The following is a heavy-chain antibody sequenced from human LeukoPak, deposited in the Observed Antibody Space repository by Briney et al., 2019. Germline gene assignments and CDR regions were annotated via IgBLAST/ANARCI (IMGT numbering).Heavy chain of an antibody. V-gene: IGHV3-66*01. Sequence: GGSLRLSCAASGFTVSSNYMSWVRQAPGKGLEWVSVIYSGGSTYYADSVKGRFTISRDNSKSTPYLQMNSLRAEDTAVYYCARDSEDYGDYAEFWGQGTLVTVSS. CDR2: IYSGGST. D-gene: IGHD4-17*01. CDR3: ARDSEDYGDYAEF. J-gene: IGHJ4*02. CDR1: GFTVSSNY.